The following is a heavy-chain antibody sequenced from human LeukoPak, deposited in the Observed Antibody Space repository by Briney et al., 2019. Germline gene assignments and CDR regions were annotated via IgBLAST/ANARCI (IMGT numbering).Heavy chain of an antibody. Sequence: GGSLRLSCAASGFTFSSYAMSWVRQAPGKGLEWVSAISGSGGSTYYADSVKGRFTISRDNSKNTLYLQMNSLRAEDTAVYYCAKCHYYDSSGYFNVGQNFDYWGQGTLVTVSS. V-gene: IGHV3-23*01. J-gene: IGHJ4*02. CDR1: GFTFSSYA. CDR3: AKCHYYDSSGYFNVGQNFDY. D-gene: IGHD3-22*01. CDR2: ISGSGGST.